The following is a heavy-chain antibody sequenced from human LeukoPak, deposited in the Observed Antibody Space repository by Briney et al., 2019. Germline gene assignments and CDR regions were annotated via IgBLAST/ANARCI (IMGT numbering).Heavy chain of an antibody. J-gene: IGHJ4*02. CDR3: ARDRRGAYGDYATSY. CDR1: GYTFTGYY. CDR2: INPNSGAT. V-gene: IGHV1-2*02. D-gene: IGHD4-17*01. Sequence: ASVKVSCKASGYTFTGYYMQWVRQAPGQGLEWMGWINPNSGATNYAQKFKGRVTMTRDTSISTAYMELSRLRSDDTAVYYCARDRRGAYGDYATSYWGQGTLVTVSS.